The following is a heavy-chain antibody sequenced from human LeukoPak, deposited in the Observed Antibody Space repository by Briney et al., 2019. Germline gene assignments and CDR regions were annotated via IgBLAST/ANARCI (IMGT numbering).Heavy chain of an antibody. D-gene: IGHD3-9*01. CDR3: AREGRYFGYYYYYGMDV. CDR1: GGSISSGDHY. J-gene: IGHJ6*02. CDR2: IYYSGST. V-gene: IGHV4-30-4*01. Sequence: SQTLSLTCTVSGGSISSGDHYWSWIRQPPGKGLEWIGYIYYSGSTYYNPSLKSRVTISVDTSKNQFSLKLSSVTAADTAVYYCAREGRYFGYYYYYGMDVWGQGTTVTVSS.